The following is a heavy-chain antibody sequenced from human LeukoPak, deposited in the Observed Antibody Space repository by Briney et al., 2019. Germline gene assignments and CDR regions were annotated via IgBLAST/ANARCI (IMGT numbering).Heavy chain of an antibody. J-gene: IGHJ6*02. CDR1: GYTLTELS. CDR3: ARDLLMILTMLRGGNYYGMDV. Sequence: ASVKVSCKVSGYTLTELSMHWVRQAPGKGLEWMGGFDPEDGETIYAQKFQGRVTMTEDTSTDTAYMELSSLRSEDTAVYYCARDLLMILTMLRGGNYYGMDVWGQGTTVTVSS. V-gene: IGHV1-24*01. CDR2: FDPEDGET. D-gene: IGHD3-10*01.